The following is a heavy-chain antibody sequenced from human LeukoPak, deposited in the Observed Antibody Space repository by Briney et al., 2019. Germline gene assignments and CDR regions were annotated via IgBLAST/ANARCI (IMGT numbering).Heavy chain of an antibody. CDR1: GYTFRDHG. V-gene: IGHV1-18*01. CDR3: AREGNTYYYDSSGYYSYYFDY. J-gene: IGHJ4*02. CDR2: ITTYSAYNPNA. D-gene: IGHD3-22*01. Sequence: ASVKVSCKASGYTFRDHGISWVRQAPGQGLEWMGWITTYSAYNPNANYAQKFQDRATMTTDTSTSTAYMELSSLRSEDTAVYYCAREGNTYYYDSSGYYSYYFDYWGQGTLVTVSS.